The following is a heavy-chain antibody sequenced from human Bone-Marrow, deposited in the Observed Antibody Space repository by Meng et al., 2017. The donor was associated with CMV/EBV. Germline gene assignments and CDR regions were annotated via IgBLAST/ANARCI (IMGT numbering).Heavy chain of an antibody. J-gene: IGHJ3*01. D-gene: IGHD5-18*01. CDR2: SSVAGDET. V-gene: IGHV3-23*01. CDR3: ATRMVNFAFDL. CDR1: GFTFKIYT. Sequence: GESLKISCAASGFTFKIYTMNWVRQAPGKGLEWVSGSSVAGDETSYADSVKGRFTSSRDNSKNTHYLQMSSLRVEATDVYSCATRMVNFAFDLWGQGTKVTVSS.